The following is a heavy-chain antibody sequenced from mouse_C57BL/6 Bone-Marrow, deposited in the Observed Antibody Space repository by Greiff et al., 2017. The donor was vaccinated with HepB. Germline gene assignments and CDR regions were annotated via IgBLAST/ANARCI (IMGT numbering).Heavy chain of an antibody. CDR2: IWRGGST. V-gene: IGHV2-5*01. Sequence: VQLQQSGPGLVQPSQSLSITCTVSGFSLTSDGVHWVRQSPGKGLEWLGVIWRGGSTDYNAAFMSRLSITKDNSKSQVFFKMNSLQADDTAIYYSAKSFHPYYAMDYWGQGTSVTVSS. CDR3: AKSFHPYYAMDY. J-gene: IGHJ4*01. CDR1: GFSLTSDG.